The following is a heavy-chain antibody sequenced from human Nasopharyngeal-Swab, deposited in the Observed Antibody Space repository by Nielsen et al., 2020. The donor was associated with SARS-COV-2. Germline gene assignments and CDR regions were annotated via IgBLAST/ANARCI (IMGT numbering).Heavy chain of an antibody. Sequence: GGSLRLSCAASGFAFSVYWMHWVRQVPGKGLGWVSGINSDGTTTNNADSVKGRFTISRDNAKKTLHLQMNNLRAADTAVYYCVRSYCRSTTCYWDAFDIWGQGTMVTVSS. V-gene: IGHV3-74*01. CDR3: VRSYCRSTTCYWDAFDI. D-gene: IGHD2/OR15-2a*01. CDR1: GFAFSVYW. J-gene: IGHJ3*02. CDR2: INSDGTTT.